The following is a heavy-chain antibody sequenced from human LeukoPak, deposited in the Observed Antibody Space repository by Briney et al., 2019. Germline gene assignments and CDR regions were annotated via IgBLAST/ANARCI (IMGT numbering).Heavy chain of an antibody. CDR2: INPSGGST. D-gene: IGHD2-21*02. V-gene: IGHV1-46*01. J-gene: IGHJ6*02. Sequence: GASVKVSCKASGYTFTSYYMHWVRQAPGQGLEWMGIINPSGGSTSYAQKFQGRVTMTRDTSTSTVYMELSSLRSEDTAVYYCARDLIGDPFYYYYGMDVWGQGTTVTVSS. CDR3: ARDLIGDPFYYYYGMDV. CDR1: GYTFTSYY.